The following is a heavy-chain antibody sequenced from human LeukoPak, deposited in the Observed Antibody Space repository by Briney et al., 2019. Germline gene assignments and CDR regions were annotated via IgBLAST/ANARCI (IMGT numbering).Heavy chain of an antibody. CDR1: GYTFTSYY. D-gene: IGHD1-7*01. V-gene: IGHV1-46*01. Sequence: GASVKVSCKASGYTFTSYYMHWVRQAPGQGLEWMGIINPSGGTSYAQKLQGRITMTRDTSASTVYMELSSLRSEDTAVYYCAREGVAGTDLDYWGQGTLVTVSS. J-gene: IGHJ4*02. CDR2: INPSGGT. CDR3: AREGVAGTDLDY.